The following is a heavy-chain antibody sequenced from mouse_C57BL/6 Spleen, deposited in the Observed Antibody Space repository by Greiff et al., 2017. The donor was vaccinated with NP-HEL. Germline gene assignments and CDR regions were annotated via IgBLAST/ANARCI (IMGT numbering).Heavy chain of an antibody. D-gene: IGHD1-1*01. Sequence: QVQLQQSGAELVRPGASVTLSCKASGYTFTDYEMHWVKQTPVHGLEWIGAIDPETGGTAYNQKFKGKAILTADKSSSTAYMELRSLTSEDSAVYYCTRRPYGSTHFEYWGEGTTLTVSS. CDR1: GYTFTDYE. J-gene: IGHJ2*01. V-gene: IGHV1-15*01. CDR3: TRRPYGSTHFEY. CDR2: IDPETGGT.